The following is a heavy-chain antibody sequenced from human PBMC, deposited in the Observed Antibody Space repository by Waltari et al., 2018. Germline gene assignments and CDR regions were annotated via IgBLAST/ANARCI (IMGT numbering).Heavy chain of an antibody. V-gene: IGHV4-61*01. J-gene: IGHJ6*02. CDR3: AREVVPAATDYYYYGMDV. Sequence: QVQLQESGPGLVKPSETLSLTCTVSGGSVSSGSYYWSWIRQPPGKGLAWIGYIYYSGSTNSNPSLKSRVTISVDTSKNQFSLKLSSVTAADTAVYYCAREVVPAATDYYYYGMDVWGQGTTVTVSS. CDR2: IYYSGST. D-gene: IGHD2-2*01. CDR1: GGSVSSGSYY.